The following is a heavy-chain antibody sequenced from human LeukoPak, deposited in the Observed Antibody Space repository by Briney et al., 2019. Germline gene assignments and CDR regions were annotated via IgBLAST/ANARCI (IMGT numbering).Heavy chain of an antibody. V-gene: IGHV3-74*01. CDR3: AGYDSSGYYSTYFDY. Sequence: GGSLRLSCAASGFTFSSYWMHWVRQAPGKGLVWVPRINSDGSSTSYADSVKGRFTISRDNAKNTLYLQMNSLRAEDTAVYYCAGYDSSGYYSTYFDYWGQGTLVTVSS. J-gene: IGHJ4*02. CDR2: INSDGSST. D-gene: IGHD3-22*01. CDR1: GFTFSSYW.